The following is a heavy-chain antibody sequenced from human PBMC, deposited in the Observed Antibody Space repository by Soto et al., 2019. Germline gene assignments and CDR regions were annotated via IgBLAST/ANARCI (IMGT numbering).Heavy chain of an antibody. D-gene: IGHD2-15*01. CDR3: AREGAYCSGGSCRSYYFDY. V-gene: IGHV3-30-3*01. CDR2: ISYDGSNK. Sequence: GGSLRLSCAASGFTFSSYAMHWVRQAPGKGLEWVAVISYDGSNKYYADSVKGRFTISRDNSKNTLYLQMNSLRAEDTAVYYCAREGAYCSGGSCRSYYFDYWGQGTLVTVSS. CDR1: GFTFSSYA. J-gene: IGHJ4*02.